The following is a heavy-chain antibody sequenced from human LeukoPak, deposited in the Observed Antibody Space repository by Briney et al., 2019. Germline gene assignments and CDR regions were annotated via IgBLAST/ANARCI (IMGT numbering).Heavy chain of an antibody. CDR2: ISYDGSNK. V-gene: IGHV3-30*04. Sequence: GRSLRLSCAASGFTFSSYAMHWVRQAPGKGLEWVAVISYDGSNKYYADSVKGRFTISRDNSKNTLYLQMNSLRAEDTAVYYCARMAAAAGTRSFDYWGQGTLVTVSS. CDR3: ARMAAAAGTRSFDY. J-gene: IGHJ4*02. CDR1: GFTFSSYA. D-gene: IGHD6-13*01.